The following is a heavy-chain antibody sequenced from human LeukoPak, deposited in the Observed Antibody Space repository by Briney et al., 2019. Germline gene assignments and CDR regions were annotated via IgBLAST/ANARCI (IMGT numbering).Heavy chain of an antibody. CDR1: GFMFSDDW. CDR2: INPDGRGT. J-gene: IGHJ4*02. Sequence: PGGPLRLSCAASGFMFSDDWMHWVRQGPGKDLVWVSRINPDGRGTTYADSVKGRFTISRDNAKNSLYLQMNSLRAEDTAVYYCATVVPAAMRWVGNFDYWGQGTLVTVSS. CDR3: ATVVPAAMRWVGNFDY. D-gene: IGHD2-2*01. V-gene: IGHV3-74*03.